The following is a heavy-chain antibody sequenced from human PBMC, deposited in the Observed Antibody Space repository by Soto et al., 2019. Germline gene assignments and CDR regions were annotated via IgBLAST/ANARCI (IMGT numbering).Heavy chain of an antibody. CDR2: ISSSSSYI. J-gene: IGHJ4*02. Sequence: PGGSLMLSCASSGFTFSSYIRNWVRQAPGKGLEWVSSISSSSSYIYYADSVKGRFTISRDNAKNSLYLQMNSLRAEDTAVYYCARDKDEYGRLWSKFDYWGQGTLVNVSS. CDR1: GFTFSSYI. D-gene: IGHD5-18*01. CDR3: ARDKDEYGRLWSKFDY. V-gene: IGHV3-21*04.